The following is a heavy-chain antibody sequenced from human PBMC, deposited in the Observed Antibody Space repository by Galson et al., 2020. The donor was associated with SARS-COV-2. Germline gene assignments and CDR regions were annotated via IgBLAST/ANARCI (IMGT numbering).Heavy chain of an antibody. Sequence: QAGGSLRLSCAASGFTIKDYWMHWVRQAPGKGPVWVSRISSDSSITSYADSVKGRFTISRDNAKNTVYLQMISLRGDDTAVYYCARDPLWGQGTMVTVSS. CDR1: GFTIKDYW. V-gene: IGHV3-74*01. J-gene: IGHJ3*01. CDR2: ISSDSSIT. CDR3: ARDPL.